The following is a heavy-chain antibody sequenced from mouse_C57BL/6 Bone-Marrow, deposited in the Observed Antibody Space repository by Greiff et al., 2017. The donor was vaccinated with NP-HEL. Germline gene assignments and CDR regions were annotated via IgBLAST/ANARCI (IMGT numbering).Heavy chain of an antibody. D-gene: IGHD2-4*01. V-gene: IGHV1-81*01. CDR3: ARRGLRRDRFAY. J-gene: IGHJ3*01. Sequence: QVQLQQSGAELARPGASVKLSCKASGYTFTSYGISWVKQRTGQGLEWIGEIYPRSGNTYYNEKFKGKATLTADKSSSTAYMELRSLTSEDSAVYFCARRGLRRDRFAYWGQGTGVTVSA. CDR2: IYPRSGNT. CDR1: GYTFTSYG.